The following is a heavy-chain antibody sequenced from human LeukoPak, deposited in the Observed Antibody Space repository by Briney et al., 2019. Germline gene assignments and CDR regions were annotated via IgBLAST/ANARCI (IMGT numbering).Heavy chain of an antibody. V-gene: IGHV5-51*01. J-gene: IGHJ3*02. CDR1: GYRFTSYW. CDR2: IYPGDSDT. Sequence: GASLQISFQGSGYRFTSYWIGWVRQPPGKGLERMVIIYPGDSDTRYSPSFQGQVTISADKSFSTAYLQWSSLKASDTAMYYCARPHGYCSSTSWYGRGDAFDSWGQGTMGTVS. CDR3: ARPHGYCSSTSWYGRGDAFDS. D-gene: IGHD2-2*03.